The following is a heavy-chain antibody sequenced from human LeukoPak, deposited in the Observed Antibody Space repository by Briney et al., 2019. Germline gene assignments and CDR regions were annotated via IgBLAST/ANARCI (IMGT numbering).Heavy chain of an antibody. CDR2: ISSSGSTI. Sequence: GGSLRLSCAASGFTFSNYEMNWVRQAPGKGLEWVSYISSSGSTIYYADSVKGRFTISRDDAKNSLYLQMNSLRAEDTAVYYCARRSAAKDAFDIWGQGTMVTVSS. CDR3: ARRSAAKDAFDI. D-gene: IGHD6-25*01. J-gene: IGHJ3*02. CDR1: GFTFSNYE. V-gene: IGHV3-48*03.